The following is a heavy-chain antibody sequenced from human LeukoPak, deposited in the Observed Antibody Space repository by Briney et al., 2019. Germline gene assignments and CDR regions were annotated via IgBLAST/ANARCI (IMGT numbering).Heavy chain of an antibody. CDR1: GGSISSYY. CDR2: IYYSGST. D-gene: IGHD4-17*01. CDR3: ARHGDYGDYAGWFDAFDI. V-gene: IGHV4-59*08. Sequence: SETLSLTCTVSGGSISSYYWSWIRQPPGKGLEWIGYIYYSGSTNYNPSLKSRVTISVDTSKNQFSLKLSSVTAADTAVYYCARHGDYGDYAGWFDAFDIWGQGTMVTVSS. J-gene: IGHJ3*02.